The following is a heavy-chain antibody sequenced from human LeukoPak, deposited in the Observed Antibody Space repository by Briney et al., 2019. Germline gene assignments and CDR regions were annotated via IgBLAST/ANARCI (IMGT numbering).Heavy chain of an antibody. CDR3: ARATTRLLWFGELLDYYYYYGMDV. D-gene: IGHD3-10*01. V-gene: IGHV4-59*01. Sequence: PSETLSLTCTVSGGSISSYYWSWIRQPPGKGLEWVGYIYYSGSTNYNPSLKSRVTISVDTSKSQFSLKLSSVTAADTAVYYCARATTRLLWFGELLDYYYYYGMDVWGQGTTVTVSS. CDR2: IYYSGST. J-gene: IGHJ6*02. CDR1: GGSISSYY.